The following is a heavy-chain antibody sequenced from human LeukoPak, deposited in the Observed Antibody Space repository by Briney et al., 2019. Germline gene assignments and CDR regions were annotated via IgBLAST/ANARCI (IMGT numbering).Heavy chain of an antibody. CDR1: GGTFSSYA. CDR2: IIPIFGTA. V-gene: IGHV1-69*05. Sequence: SVKVSCKASGGTFSSYAISWVRQAPGQGLEWMGGIIPIFGTANYAQKFQGRVTITTDESTSTAYMELSSLRSEDTAVYYCARDRGRYDYGDHDAFDIWGQGTMVTVSS. D-gene: IGHD4-17*01. J-gene: IGHJ3*02. CDR3: ARDRGRYDYGDHDAFDI.